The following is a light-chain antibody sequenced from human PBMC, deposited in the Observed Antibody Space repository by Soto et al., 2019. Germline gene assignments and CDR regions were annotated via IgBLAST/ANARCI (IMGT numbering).Light chain of an antibody. J-gene: IGKJ2*01. CDR3: HQYKIWPPLST. CDR2: GAS. CDR1: QTVSDN. V-gene: IGKV3-15*01. Sequence: EIVLTQSPAILSASPGERATLSCRSSQTVSDNLAWYKQKTGQSPRLLLYGASTKPTVIPDRFSGSGSGTEFTLTISSLQSADFAVYYCHQYKIWPPLSTFGQGTKL.